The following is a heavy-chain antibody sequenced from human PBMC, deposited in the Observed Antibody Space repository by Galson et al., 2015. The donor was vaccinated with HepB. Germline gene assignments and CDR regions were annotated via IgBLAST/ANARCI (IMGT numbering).Heavy chain of an antibody. V-gene: IGHV3-23*01. CDR3: ARERITMVRGVIKGYGMDV. J-gene: IGHJ6*02. D-gene: IGHD3-10*01. Sequence: SLRLSCAASGFTFSSYAMGWVRQAPGKGLEWVSAISGSGGSTYYADSVKGRFTISRDNSKNTLYLQMNSLRDEDTAVYYCARERITMVRGVIKGYGMDVWGQGTTVTVSS. CDR2: ISGSGGST. CDR1: GFTFSSYA.